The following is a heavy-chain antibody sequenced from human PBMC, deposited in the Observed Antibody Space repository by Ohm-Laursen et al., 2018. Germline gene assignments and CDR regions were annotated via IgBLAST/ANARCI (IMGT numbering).Heavy chain of an antibody. CDR3: ARVVGGGASWFDP. Sequence: PSDTLSLTCIVSGGSVSNSSYYWSWIRQPPGKGLEWIGYIYYTGSTNYNPSLKSRVTMSLDTSRNQFSLKLSSMTAADTAVYYCARVVGGGASWFDPWGQGTQVTVSS. J-gene: IGHJ5*02. D-gene: IGHD3-3*01. V-gene: IGHV4-61*01. CDR2: IYYTGST. CDR1: GGSVSNSSYY.